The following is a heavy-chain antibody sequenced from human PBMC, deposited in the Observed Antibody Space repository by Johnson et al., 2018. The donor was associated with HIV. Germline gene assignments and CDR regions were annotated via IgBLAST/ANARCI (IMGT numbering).Heavy chain of an antibody. V-gene: IGHV3-30-3*01. J-gene: IGHJ3*02. D-gene: IGHD2-21*01. CDR3: AREGEALDAFDI. CDR2: ISYDGSNK. CDR1: GFTFSSYA. Sequence: QVQLVESGGGVVQPGRSLRLSCAASGFTFSSYAMHWVRQAPGKGLEWVAVISYDGSNKYYADSVKGRFTISRVNSKNTLYLPMNSLRAEDAAVYYCAREGEALDAFDIWGQGTMVTVSS.